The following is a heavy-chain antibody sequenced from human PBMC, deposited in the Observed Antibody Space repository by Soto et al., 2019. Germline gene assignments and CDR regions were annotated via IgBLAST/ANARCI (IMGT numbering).Heavy chain of an antibody. Sequence: QVQLQESGPGLVKPSETLSLTCTVSGGSVSSGSYYWSWIRQPPGKGLEWIGYIYYSGSTNYNPTLKSRVTISVDTSKNQCSLTLSSVTAADTAVYYCARVYYDILTGWALTPHVSGAFDIWGQGTMVTVSS. D-gene: IGHD3-9*01. V-gene: IGHV4-61*01. J-gene: IGHJ3*02. CDR2: IYYSGST. CDR1: GGSVSSGSYY. CDR3: ARVYYDILTGWALTPHVSGAFDI.